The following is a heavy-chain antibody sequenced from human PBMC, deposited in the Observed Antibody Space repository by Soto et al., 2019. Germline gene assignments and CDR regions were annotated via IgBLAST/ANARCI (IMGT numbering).Heavy chain of an antibody. Sequence: PSETLSLTCTVSGASISRYHWSWLRQSPGKGLEWIGYIYDGGSTNYNPSLQSRATMSVDTSKNQLSLRLSSVTAADTAVYYCAGGAAMIFEIYYWGKGTPVTVSS. CDR2: IYDGGST. J-gene: IGHJ4*02. D-gene: IGHD3-3*01. CDR1: GASISRYH. CDR3: AGGAAMIFEIYY. V-gene: IGHV4-59*01.